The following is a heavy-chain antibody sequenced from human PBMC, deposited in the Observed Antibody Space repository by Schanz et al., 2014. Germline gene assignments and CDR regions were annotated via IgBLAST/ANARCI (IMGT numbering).Heavy chain of an antibody. CDR1: GYNITSND. CDR2: MNPNSGNT. V-gene: IGHV1-8*01. CDR3: AGAFDSSGYYFDY. J-gene: IGHJ4*02. D-gene: IGHD3-22*01. Sequence: VQLVQSGAEVKRPGASVKVSCKASGYNITSNDVTWVRQATGQGLEWMGWMNPNSGNTGYAQKFQGRVTMTRNTSISTAYMELSGLRSEDTAVYYCAGAFDSSGYYFDYWGQGTLVTVSS.